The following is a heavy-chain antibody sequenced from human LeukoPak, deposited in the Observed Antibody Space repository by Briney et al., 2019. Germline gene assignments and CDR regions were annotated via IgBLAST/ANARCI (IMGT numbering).Heavy chain of an antibody. CDR2: ISWNSGSI. CDR1: GFTFDDYA. J-gene: IGHJ4*02. V-gene: IGHV3-9*03. D-gene: IGHD4-17*01. Sequence: GRSLRLSCAASGFTFDDYAMHWVRQAPGKGLEWVSGISWNSGSIGYADSVKGRFTISRDNAKNSLYLQMNSLRAEDVALYYCAKDYGDYFLGFDYWGQGTLVTVSS. CDR3: AKDYGDYFLGFDY.